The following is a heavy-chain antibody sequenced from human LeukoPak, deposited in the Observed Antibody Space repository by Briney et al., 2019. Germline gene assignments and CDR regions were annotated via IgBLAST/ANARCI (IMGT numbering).Heavy chain of an antibody. Sequence: GGSLRLSCAASGLTFNNAWMSWVRQAPGKGREWVGRIRSRSAGGPTDYGAPVKGRFTISRDDSKNTLYLQMNSLKTEDTAVYYCSTGGGTHDYWGQGTLVTVSS. CDR2: IRSRSAGGPT. J-gene: IGHJ4*02. CDR1: GLTFNNAW. D-gene: IGHD2-15*01. CDR3: STGGGTHDY. V-gene: IGHV3-15*01.